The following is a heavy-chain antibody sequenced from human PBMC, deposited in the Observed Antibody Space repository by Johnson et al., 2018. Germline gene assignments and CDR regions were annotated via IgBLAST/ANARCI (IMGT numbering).Heavy chain of an antibody. Sequence: VQLQESGPGLVKPSETLSLTCTVSGASISSSFWSWIRQPPGKGLEWIGYVYYSGITNYNPSLKGRVSISLDMSNNRFSLKLTSLTPEDTAVYFCATLKYFYDYCTSLNIGGHWTMVTVSS. CDR1: GASISSSF. CDR2: VYYSGIT. CDR3: ATLKYFYDYCTSLNI. D-gene: IGHD3-16*01. V-gene: IGHV4-59*01. J-gene: IGHJ3*02.